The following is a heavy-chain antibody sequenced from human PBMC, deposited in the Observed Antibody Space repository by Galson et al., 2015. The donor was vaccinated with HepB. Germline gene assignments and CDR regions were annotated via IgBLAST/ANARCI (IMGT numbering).Heavy chain of an antibody. CDR1: GYTFTSYY. CDR3: ARVGTIFGVVSYFGY. Sequence: SCKASGYTFTSYYMHWVRQAPGQGLEWMGIINPSGGSTSYAQKFQGRVTMTRDTSTSTVYMELSSLRSEDTAVYYCARVGTIFGVVSYFGYWGQGTLVTVSS. J-gene: IGHJ4*02. CDR2: INPSGGST. D-gene: IGHD3-3*01. V-gene: IGHV1-46*01.